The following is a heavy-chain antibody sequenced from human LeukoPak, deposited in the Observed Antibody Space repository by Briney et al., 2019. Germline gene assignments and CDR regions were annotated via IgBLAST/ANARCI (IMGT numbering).Heavy chain of an antibody. CDR2: ISGSGGST. CDR1: GFTFNNYV. CDR3: AKEGVAAALYYFDY. D-gene: IGHD6-13*01. V-gene: IGHV3-23*01. Sequence: GGSLRLSCTASGFTFNNYVMSWVRQAPGKGLEWVSAISGSGGSTYYADSVKGRFTISRDNSKTTLYLQVNSLRAEDTAVYFCAKEGVAAALYYFDYWGQGTLVTVSS. J-gene: IGHJ4*02.